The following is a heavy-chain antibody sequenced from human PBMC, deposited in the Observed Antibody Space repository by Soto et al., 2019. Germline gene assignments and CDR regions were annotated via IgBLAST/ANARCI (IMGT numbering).Heavy chain of an antibody. V-gene: IGHV3-74*01. D-gene: IGHD6-6*01. CDR3: ARVKGYSSSSGLFDY. CDR2: INSDGSST. Sequence: GGSLRLSCAASGFTFSSYWMHWVRQAPGKGLVWVSRINSDGSSTSYADSVKGRFTISRDNAKNTLYLQMNSLRAEDTAVYYCARVKGYSSSSGLFDYWGQGTLVTVSS. CDR1: GFTFSSYW. J-gene: IGHJ4*02.